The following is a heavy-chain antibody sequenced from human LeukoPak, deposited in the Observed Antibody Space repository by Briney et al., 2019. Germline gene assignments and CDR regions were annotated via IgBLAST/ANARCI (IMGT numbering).Heavy chain of an antibody. V-gene: IGHV1-46*01. J-gene: IGHJ5*02. CDR2: INPSGGST. D-gene: IGHD3-3*01. CDR1: GYTFTSYY. CDR3: ARAHWSYDFWSGHYSWFDP. Sequence: ASVKVSCKASGYTFTSYYMHWVRQAPGQGLEWMGIINPSGGSTSYAQKFQGRVTMTRDTSTSTVCMELSSLRSEDTAVYYCARAHWSYDFWSGHYSWFDPWGQGTLVTVSS.